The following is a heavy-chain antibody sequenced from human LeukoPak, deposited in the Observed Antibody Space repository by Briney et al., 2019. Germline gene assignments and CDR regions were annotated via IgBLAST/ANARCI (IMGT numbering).Heavy chain of an antibody. J-gene: IGHJ3*02. Sequence: PGGSLRLSCAASGFTFSTYSMNWVRQAPGKGLEWVSYINSGSSTIYYADSVKGRFTISRDNAKNSLYLQMNSLRAEDTAVYYCVRDKYGDYAFDIWGQGTMVTVSS. CDR3: VRDKYGDYAFDI. CDR2: INSGSSTI. CDR1: GFTFSTYS. D-gene: IGHD4-17*01. V-gene: IGHV3-48*01.